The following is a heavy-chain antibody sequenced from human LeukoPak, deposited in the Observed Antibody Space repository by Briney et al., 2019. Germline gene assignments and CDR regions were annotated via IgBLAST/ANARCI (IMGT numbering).Heavy chain of an antibody. CDR1: GGSISSSSYY. V-gene: IGHV4-39*01. J-gene: IGHJ4*02. CDR2: IYYSGST. Sequence: SETLSLTCTVSGGSISSSSYYWGWIRQPPGKGLEWIGSIYYSGSTYYNPSLKSRVTISVDTSKNQFSLKLSSVTAADTAVYYCAGAGYDILTFDYWGQGTLVTVSS. D-gene: IGHD3-9*01. CDR3: AGAGYDILTFDY.